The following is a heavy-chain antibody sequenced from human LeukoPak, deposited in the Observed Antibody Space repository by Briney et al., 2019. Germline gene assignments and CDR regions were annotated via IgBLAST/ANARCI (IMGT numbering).Heavy chain of an antibody. CDR3: ARLTSRYSSSWAY. CDR1: GGSFSGYY. CDR2: INHSGST. J-gene: IGHJ4*02. Sequence: SETLSLTCAVYGGSFSGYYWSWIRQPPGKGLEWIGEINHSGSTNYKPSLKSRVTISVDTSKNQFSRKLSSVTAADKAVYYCARLTSRYSSSWAYWGQGTLVTVSS. V-gene: IGHV4-34*01. D-gene: IGHD6-13*01.